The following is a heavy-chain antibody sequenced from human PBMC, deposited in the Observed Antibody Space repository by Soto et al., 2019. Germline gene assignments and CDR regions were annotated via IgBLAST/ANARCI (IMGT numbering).Heavy chain of an antibody. CDR3: ASSVAKYYYYGMDV. Sequence: QVQLVQSGAEVKKPGSSVKVSCKASGGTFSSYAISWVRQAPGQGLEWMGGIIPIFGTANYAQKFKGRVTITADESTRTAYIELSSLRSEDTAVYYCASSVAKYYYYGMDVWGQGTTVTVSS. CDR2: IIPIFGTA. D-gene: IGHD5-12*01. J-gene: IGHJ6*02. V-gene: IGHV1-69*12. CDR1: GGTFSSYA.